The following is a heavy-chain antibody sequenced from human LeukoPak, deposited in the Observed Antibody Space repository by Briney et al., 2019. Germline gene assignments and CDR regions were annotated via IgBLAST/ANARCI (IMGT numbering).Heavy chain of an antibody. CDR2: MNPNSGNT. D-gene: IGHD6-19*01. CDR3: ARGYSIAVAGTFWFDP. J-gene: IGHJ5*02. V-gene: IGHV1-8*01. Sequence: ASVKVSCKASGYTFTSYDTNWVRQATGQGLEWMGWMNPNSGNTGYAQKFQGRVTMTRNTSISTAYMELSSLRSEDTAVYYCARGYSIAVAGTFWFDPWGQGTLVTVSS. CDR1: GYTFTSYD.